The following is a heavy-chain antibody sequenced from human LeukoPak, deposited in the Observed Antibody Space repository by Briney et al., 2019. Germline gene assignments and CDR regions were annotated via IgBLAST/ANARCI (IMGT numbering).Heavy chain of an antibody. J-gene: IGHJ4*02. V-gene: IGHV4-39*07. D-gene: IGHD3-10*01. CDR3: ARGRSEGSYFDY. Sequence: PSETLSLTCTVSGGSISSGDYYWSWIRQPPGKGLEWIGEINHSGSTNYNPSLKSRVTISVDTSKNQFSLKLSSVTAADTAVYYCARGRSEGSYFDYWGQGTLVTVSS. CDR2: INHSGST. CDR1: GGSISSGDYY.